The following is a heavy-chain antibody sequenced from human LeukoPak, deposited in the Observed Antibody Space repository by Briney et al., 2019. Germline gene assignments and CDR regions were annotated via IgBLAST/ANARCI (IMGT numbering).Heavy chain of an antibody. D-gene: IGHD3-10*01. V-gene: IGHV3-23*01. CDR1: GFTFTSFP. J-gene: IGHJ5*02. CDR2: IGADGVTT. Sequence: PGGSLRLSCAASGFTFTSFPMSSVRRAPGKGLEYLSLIGADGVTTYYADSVKGRFTISRDNSNNTLYLQMNSLRAGDTAVYYGAKTWFGDLEIRFDPWGQGTLVTVSS. CDR3: AKTWFGDLEIRFDP.